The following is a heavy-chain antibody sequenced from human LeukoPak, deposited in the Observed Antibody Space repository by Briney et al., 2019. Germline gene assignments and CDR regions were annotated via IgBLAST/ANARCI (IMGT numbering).Heavy chain of an antibody. CDR1: GGSVSSGSYY. Sequence: PSETLSLTCTVSGGSVSSGSYYWSWIRQPPGKGLEWIGYIYYSGSTNYNPSLKSRVTISVDTSKNQFSLKLSSVTAADTAVYYCAREETVRGYFDYWGQGTLVTVSS. D-gene: IGHD4-17*01. CDR3: AREETVRGYFDY. CDR2: IYYSGST. J-gene: IGHJ4*02. V-gene: IGHV4-61*01.